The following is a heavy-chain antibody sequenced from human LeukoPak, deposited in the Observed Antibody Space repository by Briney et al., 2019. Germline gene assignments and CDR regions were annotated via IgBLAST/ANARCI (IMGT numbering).Heavy chain of an antibody. CDR2: IRTKAYGGTP. V-gene: IGHV3-49*04. J-gene: IGHJ4*02. CDR3: SGTSYVWGSYRSLDF. CDR1: GFTFGDYA. Sequence: PGGSLRLSCTTSGFTFGDYAMSWVRQAPGKGLEWVGFIRTKAYGGTPEYAASVKGRFTIPRDDFKSIAYLQVNSLKTEDTAVYFCSGTSYVWGSYRSLDFWGQGTLVTVSS. D-gene: IGHD3-16*02.